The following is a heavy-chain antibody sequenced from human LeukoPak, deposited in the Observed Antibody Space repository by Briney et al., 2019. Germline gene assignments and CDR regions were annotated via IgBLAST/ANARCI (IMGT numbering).Heavy chain of an antibody. D-gene: IGHD2-2*01. J-gene: IGHJ6*04. CDR3: ATGYCSSTSCYAGNYHGMDV. V-gene: IGHV5-10-1*01. CDR2: IDPSDSYT. Sequence: GESLRISCKGSGYSFTSYWISWVRQMPGKGLEWMGRIDPSDSYTNYSPSFQGHVTISADKSISTAYLQWSSLKASDTAMYYCATGYCSSTSCYAGNYHGMDVWGKGTTVTVSS. CDR1: GYSFTSYW.